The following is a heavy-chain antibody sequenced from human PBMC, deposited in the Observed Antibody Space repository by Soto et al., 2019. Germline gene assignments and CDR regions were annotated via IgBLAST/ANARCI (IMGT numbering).Heavy chain of an antibody. CDR2: ISGGGNDA. J-gene: IGHJ4*02. Sequence: EVQLLESGGGLVQPGGSLVLSCAASGFTFSSYAMSWVRQAPGKGLEWVSSISGGGNDAYYADSVKGRFTISRDNSRNTLYLQTNRLSADDTAVHYCARSLVLASTGIEPFDFWGQGTLVTVSS. D-gene: IGHD6-13*01. CDR3: ARSLVLASTGIEPFDF. V-gene: IGHV3-23*01. CDR1: GFTFSSYA.